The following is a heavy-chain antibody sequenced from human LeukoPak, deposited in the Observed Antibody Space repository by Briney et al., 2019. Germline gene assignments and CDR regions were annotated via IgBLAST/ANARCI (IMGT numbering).Heavy chain of an antibody. J-gene: IGHJ6*03. CDR3: ARDDPLEWLLPYYYYMDV. D-gene: IGHD3-3*01. Sequence: PGGSLRLSCAASGFTFSSYGMHWVRQAPGKGLEWVAFIRYDGSNKYYADSVKGRFTISRDNSKNTLYLQMNSLRAEDTAVYYCARDDPLEWLLPYYYYMDVWGKGTTVTVSS. CDR1: GFTFSSYG. V-gene: IGHV3-30*02. CDR2: IRYDGSNK.